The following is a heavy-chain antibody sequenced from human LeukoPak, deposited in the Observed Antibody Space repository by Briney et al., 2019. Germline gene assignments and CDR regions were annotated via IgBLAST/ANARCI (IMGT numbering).Heavy chain of an antibody. D-gene: IGHD2-2*01. Sequence: ASVKVSCKASGGTFSSYAISWVRQAPGQGLEWMGGIIPIFGTANYAQKFQGRVTITADKSTSTAYMELSSLRSEDTAVYSCARAPRYCSSTSCSLTLDPWGQGTLVTVSS. CDR3: ARAPRYCSSTSCSLTLDP. CDR2: IIPIFGTA. J-gene: IGHJ5*02. V-gene: IGHV1-69*06. CDR1: GGTFSSYA.